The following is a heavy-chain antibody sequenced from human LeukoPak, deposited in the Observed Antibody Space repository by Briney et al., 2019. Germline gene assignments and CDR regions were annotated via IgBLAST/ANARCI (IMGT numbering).Heavy chain of an antibody. Sequence: GGSLRLSCAASGFTLSSSYMHWVRQVPGKGLEWVSGINSDGSNTGYAGSVKGRFTISRDNAKNTLYLQMSSLRVEDTAVYYCVKLPYSDTSAYYVDYWGQGTLVTVSS. D-gene: IGHD3-22*01. CDR1: GFTLSSSY. V-gene: IGHV3-74*01. J-gene: IGHJ4*02. CDR2: INSDGSNT. CDR3: VKLPYSDTSAYYVDY.